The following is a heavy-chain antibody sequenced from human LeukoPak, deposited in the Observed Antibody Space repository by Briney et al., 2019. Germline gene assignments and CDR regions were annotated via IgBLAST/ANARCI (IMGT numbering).Heavy chain of an antibody. J-gene: IGHJ4*02. CDR3: ARSRVISRYYYDSSGYYYFDY. CDR1: GFTFSNYA. CDR2: INHSGST. V-gene: IGHV4-34*01. D-gene: IGHD3-22*01. Sequence: GSLRLSCAASGFTFSNYAMSWIRQPPGKGLEWIGEINHSGSTNYNPSLKSRVTISVDTSKNQFSLKLSSVTAADTAVYYCARSRVISRYYYDSSGYYYFDYWGQGTLVTVSS.